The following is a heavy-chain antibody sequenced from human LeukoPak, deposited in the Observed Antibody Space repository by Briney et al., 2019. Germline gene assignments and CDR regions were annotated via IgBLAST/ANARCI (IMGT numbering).Heavy chain of an antibody. V-gene: IGHV3-23*01. D-gene: IGHD6-6*01. Sequence: GGSLRLSCAASGFTVSAYAMAWVRQAPGKGLEWVSTIYDDNTYYADSVKGRFAISTDNSKNTLYLQMNSLRAEDTAVYYCAKDATIAPRLVDYWGQGTLVTVSS. CDR3: AKDATIAPRLVDY. CDR2: IYDDNT. J-gene: IGHJ4*02. CDR1: GFTVSAYA.